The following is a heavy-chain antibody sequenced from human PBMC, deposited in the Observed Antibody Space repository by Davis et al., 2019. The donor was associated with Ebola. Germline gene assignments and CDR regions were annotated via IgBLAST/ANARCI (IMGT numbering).Heavy chain of an antibody. CDR3: ARGRDGFTYDF. CDR1: GFTLTKYA. V-gene: IGHV1-3*03. CDR2: VHGGNGNT. Sequence: ASVKVSCKASGFTLTKYAIHWVRQAPGQRLEWMGWVHGGNGNTKYSQRFQGRVTITTDTSASTAYLDLSSLRSEDMAVYYCARGRDGFTYDFWGQGTLVTVSS. J-gene: IGHJ4*02. D-gene: IGHD5-24*01.